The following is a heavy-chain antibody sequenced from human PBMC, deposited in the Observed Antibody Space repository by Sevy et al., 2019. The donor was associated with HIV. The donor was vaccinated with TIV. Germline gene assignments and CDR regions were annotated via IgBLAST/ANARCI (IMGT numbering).Heavy chain of an antibody. Sequence: GGSLRLSCAASGFTFSSYWMSWVRQAPGKGLEWVSNIKQDGSEKYYVDSVKGRFTISRDNAKNSLYLQMNRLRPEDTAVYYCARGYGDYVSDPFDIWGQGTLVTVSS. J-gene: IGHJ3*02. CDR2: IKQDGSEK. D-gene: IGHD4-17*01. V-gene: IGHV3-7*04. CDR1: GFTFSSYW. CDR3: ARGYGDYVSDPFDI.